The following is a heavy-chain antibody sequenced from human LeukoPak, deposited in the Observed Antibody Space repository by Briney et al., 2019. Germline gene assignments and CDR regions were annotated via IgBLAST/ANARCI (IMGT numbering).Heavy chain of an antibody. CDR2: ISAYNGNT. CDR1: GYTFTSYG. D-gene: IGHD6-13*01. V-gene: IGHV1-18*01. CDR3: ARDLSAAAGTGGEDY. Sequence: VASVKVSCKASGYTFTSYGISWVRQAPGQGLEWMGWISAYNGNTNYAQKLQGRVTMTTDTSTSTAYMGLRSLRSDDTAVYYCARDLSAAAGTGGEDYWGQGTLVTVSS. J-gene: IGHJ4*02.